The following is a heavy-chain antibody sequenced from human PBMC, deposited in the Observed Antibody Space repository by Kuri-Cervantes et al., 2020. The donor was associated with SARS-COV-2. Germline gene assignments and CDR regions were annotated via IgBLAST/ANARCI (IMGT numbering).Heavy chain of an antibody. CDR2: ISYDGSNK. Sequence: GESLKISCAASGFTFNSYGMHWVRQAPGKGLEWVAVISYDGSNKYYADSVKGRFTISRDNSKNTLYLQMNSLRAEDTAVYYCVKGSQFLWSGYLKRGALGGMDVWGQGTTVTVSS. CDR1: GFTFNSYG. V-gene: IGHV3-30*18. J-gene: IGHJ6*02. CDR3: VKGSQFLWSGYLKRGALGGMDV. D-gene: IGHD3-3*01.